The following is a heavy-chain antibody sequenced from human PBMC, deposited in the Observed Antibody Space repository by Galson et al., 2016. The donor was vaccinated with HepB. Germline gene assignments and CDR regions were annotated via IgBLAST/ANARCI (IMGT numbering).Heavy chain of an antibody. D-gene: IGHD4-23*01. CDR3: VRDHSVVPTTAYNWFDP. CDR2: INSDGTIS. Sequence: SLRLSCAASGFAFSSHWMRWVRQDLGKGLVWVSRINSDGTISNYADSVKGRFTISRDNAKNTLYLQMNSLRAEDTAVYFCVRDHSVVPTTAYNWFDPWGRGTLVTVSS. J-gene: IGHJ5*02. CDR1: GFAFSSHW. V-gene: IGHV3-74*01.